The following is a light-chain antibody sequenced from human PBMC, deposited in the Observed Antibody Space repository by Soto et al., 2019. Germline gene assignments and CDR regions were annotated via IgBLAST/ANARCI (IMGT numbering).Light chain of an antibody. CDR1: QSVSSSY. J-gene: IGKJ1*01. V-gene: IGKV3-20*01. Sequence: EIVLTQSPGTLSLSPGERATLSCRASQSVSSSYLAWYQQKPGQAPRRLIYGASSRATGIPDRFSVSGSGTDFTLTISRLEPEDFAVYYCQQYGSSSWTFGQGTKVEIK. CDR2: GAS. CDR3: QQYGSSSWT.